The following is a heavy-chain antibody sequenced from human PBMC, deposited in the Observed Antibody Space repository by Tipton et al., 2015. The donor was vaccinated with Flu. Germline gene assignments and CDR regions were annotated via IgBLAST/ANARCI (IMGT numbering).Heavy chain of an antibody. CDR3: ARTRGYDAFDI. V-gene: IGHV4-39*07. D-gene: IGHD5-12*01. J-gene: IGHJ3*02. CDR2: IYYSGST. Sequence: TLSLTCTVSGGSISSSSYYWGWIHQPPGKGLEWIGSIYYSGSTYYNPSLKSRVTISVDTSKNQFSLKLSSVTAADTAVYYCARTRGYDAFDIWGQGTMVTVSS. CDR1: GGSISSSSYY.